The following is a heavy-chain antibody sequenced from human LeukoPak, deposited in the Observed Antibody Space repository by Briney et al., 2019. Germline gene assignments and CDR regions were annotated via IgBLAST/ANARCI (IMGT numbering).Heavy chain of an antibody. J-gene: IGHJ5*02. CDR2: IYDIGST. Sequence: PSETLSLTCTVSGGSVSSYYWSWIRQPPGKGLEWIGYIYDIGSTKYNPSLKSRVTMSVDTSKSQFSLKLSSVTAADTAVYHCARTYYYDSSGYLNHWFDPWGQGTLVTVSS. CDR3: ARTYYYDSSGYLNHWFDP. CDR1: GGSVSSYY. D-gene: IGHD3-22*01. V-gene: IGHV4-59*08.